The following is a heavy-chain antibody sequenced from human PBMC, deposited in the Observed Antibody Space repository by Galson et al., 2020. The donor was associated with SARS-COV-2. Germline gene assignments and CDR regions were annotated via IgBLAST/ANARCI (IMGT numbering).Heavy chain of an antibody. J-gene: IGHJ6*02. V-gene: IGHV4-39*01. CDR3: ARRQQWLAPIYYYGMDV. CDR2: IYYSGST. CDR1: GGSISSSSYY. D-gene: IGHD6-19*01. Sequence: SETLSLTCTVSGGSISSSSYYWGWIRQPPGKGLEWIGSIYYSGSTYYNPSLKSRVTISVDTSKNQFSLKLSSVTAADTAVYYCARRQQWLAPIYYYGMDVWGQGTRSPSP.